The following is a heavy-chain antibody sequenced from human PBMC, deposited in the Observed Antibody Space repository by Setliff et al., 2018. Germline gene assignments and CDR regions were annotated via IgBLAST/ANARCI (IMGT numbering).Heavy chain of an antibody. CDR1: GFVVSNNE. CDR2: TYASGAT. CDR3: RLWLDETLRDY. J-gene: IGHJ4*02. Sequence: GGSLRLSCAASGFVVSNNELSWVRQAPERGLEWVSVTYASGATNYADSVKGRFTISRDDSKNTLYLQMNSVRVEDTAVYYCRLWLDETLRDYWGQGTLVTVSS. D-gene: IGHD3-10*01. V-gene: IGHV3-53*01.